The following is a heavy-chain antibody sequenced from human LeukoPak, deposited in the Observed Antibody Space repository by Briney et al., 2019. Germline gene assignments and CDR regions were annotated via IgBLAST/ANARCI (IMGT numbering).Heavy chain of an antibody. CDR3: ARGSPSYPHWHFDL. D-gene: IGHD1-26*01. V-gene: IGHV1-2*04. Sequence: ASVKVSCKASGYTITDYYLHWVRQAPGQGLEWMGWIIPNTGGTNYAQKFQDWVTMSSDTSISTAYMELSSLRSDDTAVYYCARGSPSYPHWHFDLWGRSTLVTVS. CDR1: GYTITDYY. J-gene: IGHJ2*01. CDR2: IIPNTGGT.